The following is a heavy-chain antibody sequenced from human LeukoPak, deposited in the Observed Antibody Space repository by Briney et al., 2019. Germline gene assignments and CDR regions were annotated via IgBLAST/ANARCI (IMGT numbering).Heavy chain of an antibody. CDR2: ISAYNGNT. J-gene: IGHJ4*02. CDR1: GYTFTSYG. V-gene: IGHV1-18*01. D-gene: IGHD3-9*01. Sequence: ASVKVSCKASGYTFTSYGISWVRQAPGQGLEWMGWISAYNGNTNYAQKLQGRVTMTTDTSTSTAYMELRSLRSDDTAVYYCARDSVLRYFDWLSYQTHLDYWGQGTLVTVSS. CDR3: ARDSVLRYFDWLSYQTHLDY.